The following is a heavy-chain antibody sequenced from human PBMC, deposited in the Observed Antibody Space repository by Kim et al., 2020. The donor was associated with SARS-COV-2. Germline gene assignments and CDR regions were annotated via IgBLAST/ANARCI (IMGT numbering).Heavy chain of an antibody. CDR3: ARTTVTQDY. D-gene: IGHD4-17*01. J-gene: IGHJ4*02. Sequence: GTTGYAQKFQGRVTMTRNTSISTAYMELSSLRSEDAAVYYCARTTVTQDYWGQGTLVTVSS. CDR2: GTT. V-gene: IGHV1-8*01.